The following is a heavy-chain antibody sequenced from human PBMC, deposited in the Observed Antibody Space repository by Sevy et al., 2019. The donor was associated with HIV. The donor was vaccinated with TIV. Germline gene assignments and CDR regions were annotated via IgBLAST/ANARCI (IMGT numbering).Heavy chain of an antibody. Sequence: GGSLRLSCAASGFTFSSYGMHGVRQAPARGLEGVAVIWNDRSNKHYADSVKGRFTISRDNSKNTLYLQMNSLRAEDTAVYYCASLPNNYYDSSGSSGDDAFDIWGQGTMVTVSS. CDR3: ASLPNNYYDSSGSSGDDAFDI. J-gene: IGHJ3*02. D-gene: IGHD3-22*01. CDR2: IWNDRSNK. V-gene: IGHV3-33*01. CDR1: GFTFSSYG.